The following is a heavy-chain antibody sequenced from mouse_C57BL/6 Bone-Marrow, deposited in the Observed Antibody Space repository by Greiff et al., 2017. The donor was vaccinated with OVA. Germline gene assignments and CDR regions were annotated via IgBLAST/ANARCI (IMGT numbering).Heavy chain of an antibody. CDR2: IYPGSGST. V-gene: IGHV1-55*01. D-gene: IGHD2-4*01. J-gene: IGHJ3*01. CDR3: AREGVYYDYDGGFAY. CDR1: GYTFTSYW. Sequence: VQLQQPGAELVKPGASVKMSCKASGYTFTSYWITWVKQRPGQGLEWIGDIYPGSGSTNYNEKFKSKATLTVDTSSSTAYMQLSSLTSEDSAVYYCAREGVYYDYDGGFAYWGQGTLVTVSA.